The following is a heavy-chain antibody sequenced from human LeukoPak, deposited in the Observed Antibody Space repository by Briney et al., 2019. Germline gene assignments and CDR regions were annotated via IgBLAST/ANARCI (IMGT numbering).Heavy chain of an antibody. CDR1: GFTFSSYW. CDR3: ARAVSLYDWFDP. J-gene: IGHJ5*02. CDR2: IREDGSEK. Sequence: GGSLRLSCAASGFTFSSYWMSWVRQAPGKGLEWVASIREDGSEKTSVDSVKGRFTISRDNAKNSLYLQMDSLRAEDTAVYYCARAVSLYDWFDPWGQGTLVTVSS. D-gene: IGHD2-8*01. V-gene: IGHV3-7*03.